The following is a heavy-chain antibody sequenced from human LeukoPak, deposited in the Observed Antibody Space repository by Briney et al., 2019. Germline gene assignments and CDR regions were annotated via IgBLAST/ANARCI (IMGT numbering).Heavy chain of an antibody. CDR1: GYTFTSYG. CDR3: ARGAPTPTGWFGELLPNFSDPYGMDV. V-gene: IGHV1-18*01. J-gene: IGHJ6*02. Sequence: ASVKVSCKASGYTFTSYGIRWVRQAPGQGLEWMGWISAYNGNTNYAQKLQGTVTMTTDTSTSTAYMELRSLRSDDTAEYYCARGAPTPTGWFGELLPNFSDPYGMDVWGQGTTVTVSS. D-gene: IGHD3-10*01. CDR2: ISAYNGNT.